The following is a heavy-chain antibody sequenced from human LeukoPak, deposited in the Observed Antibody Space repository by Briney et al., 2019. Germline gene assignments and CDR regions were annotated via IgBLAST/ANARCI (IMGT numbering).Heavy chain of an antibody. J-gene: IGHJ4*02. Sequence: GASVKVSCKASGGTFSSYAISWVRQAPGQGLEWMGGIIPIFGTANYAQKFQGRVTITADESTSTAFMELSSLRSEDTAVYYCARQRRSSGWPNDYWGQGTLVTVSS. CDR3: ARQRRSSGWPNDY. CDR2: IIPIFGTA. D-gene: IGHD6-19*01. V-gene: IGHV1-69*13. CDR1: GGTFSSYA.